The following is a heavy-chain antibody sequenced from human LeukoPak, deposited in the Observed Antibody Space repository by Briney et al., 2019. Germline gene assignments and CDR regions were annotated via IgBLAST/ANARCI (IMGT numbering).Heavy chain of an antibody. CDR2: ISGSGGST. J-gene: IGHJ4*02. D-gene: IGHD3-22*01. V-gene: IGHV3-23*01. CDR1: GFTFSSYA. CDR3: AKPETYYYDSSGYYYGY. Sequence: GGSLILSCAASGFTFSSYAMSWVRQAPGKGLEWVSAISGSGGSTYYADSVKGRFTISRDNSKNTLYLQMNSLRAEDTAVYYCAKPETYYYDSSGYYYGYWGQGTLVTVSS.